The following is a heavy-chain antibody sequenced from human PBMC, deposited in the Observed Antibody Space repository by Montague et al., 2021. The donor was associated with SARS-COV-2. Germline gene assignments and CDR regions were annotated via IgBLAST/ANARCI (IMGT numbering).Heavy chain of an antibody. J-gene: IGHJ1*01. D-gene: IGHD6-13*01. CDR1: GFAFNSYG. V-gene: IGHV3-21*06. CDR3: ARDRVRSWWD. CDR2: ISESGAAT. Sequence: SLRLSCAASGFAFNSYGMIWVRQAPGKGLEWVSAISESGAATHYVDSVRGRFTISRDNADSSLYLQMDNLKPEGTGTYYCARDRVRSWWDWGQGNLVTV.